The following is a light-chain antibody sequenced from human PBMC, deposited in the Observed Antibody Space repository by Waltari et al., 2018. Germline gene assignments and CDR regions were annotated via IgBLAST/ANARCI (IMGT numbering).Light chain of an antibody. CDR2: NVD. CDR1: QGFRNS. Sequence: DIQMTQSPSSLSASVGDRVTITCRASQGFRNSVAWYQQKPGKAPKLLIHNVDRLQRGVPSSFSGSGSGTDYTLTISGLQPEDFATYYCQQYYNIPFTFGPVTKVDIK. J-gene: IGKJ3*01. V-gene: IGKV1-NL1*01. CDR3: QQYYNIPFT.